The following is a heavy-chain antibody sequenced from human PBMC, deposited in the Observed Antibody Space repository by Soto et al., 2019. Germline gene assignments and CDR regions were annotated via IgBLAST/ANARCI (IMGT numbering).Heavy chain of an antibody. V-gene: IGHV3-30-3*01. Sequence: GGSLRLSCAASGFTFRSYAIHWVRQAPGKGLEWVAVISYDGSNKYYADSVKGRFTISRDNSKNTLYLQMNSLRAEDTAVYYCARDQVAAAGLFLGWPKSHWFDPWGQGTLVIVSS. D-gene: IGHD6-13*01. CDR1: GFTFRSYA. CDR3: ARDQVAAAGLFLGWPKSHWFDP. CDR2: ISYDGSNK. J-gene: IGHJ5*02.